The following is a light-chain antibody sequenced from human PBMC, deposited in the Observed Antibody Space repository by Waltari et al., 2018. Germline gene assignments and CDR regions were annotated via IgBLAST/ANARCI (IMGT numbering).Light chain of an antibody. CDR2: DVS. CDR3: CSFTSRSTWV. CDR1: SSDVGGYNY. V-gene: IGLV2-14*01. J-gene: IGLJ3*02. Sequence: QSALTQPASVSGSPGQSITISCTGTSSDVGGYNYVSWYQQHPGQVPKLLIFDVSNRPSWVSNRFSGSKSGNTASLTISGLQAEDESDYYCCSFTSRSTWVFGGGTKLTVL.